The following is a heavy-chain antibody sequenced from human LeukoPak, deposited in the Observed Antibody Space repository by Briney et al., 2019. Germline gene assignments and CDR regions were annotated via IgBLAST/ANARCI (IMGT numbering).Heavy chain of an antibody. CDR3: ASVYDKTIYGMDV. Sequence: ASVKVSCKASGGTFISYAISWVRQAPGQGLGWMGGIIPIFGTANYAQKFQGRVTITADESTSTAYMELSSLRSEDTAVYYCASVYDKTIYGMDVWGQGTTVTVSS. CDR2: IIPIFGTA. V-gene: IGHV1-69*13. J-gene: IGHJ6*02. D-gene: IGHD5/OR15-5a*01. CDR1: GGTFISYA.